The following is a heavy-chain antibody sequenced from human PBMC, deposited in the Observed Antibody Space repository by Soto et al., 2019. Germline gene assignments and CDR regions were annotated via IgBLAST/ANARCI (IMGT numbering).Heavy chain of an antibody. J-gene: IGHJ6*02. CDR3: AREYNWNSIYYGMDV. V-gene: IGHV1-69*13. CDR2: IIPIFGTA. CDR1: GGIFSSYA. D-gene: IGHD1-7*01. Sequence: RASVKVSCKASGGIFSSYAISWVRQDPGQGLEWMGGIIPIFGTANYAQKFQGRVTITADESTSTAYMELSSLRSEDTAMYYCAREYNWNSIYYGMDVWGQGTTVTVSS.